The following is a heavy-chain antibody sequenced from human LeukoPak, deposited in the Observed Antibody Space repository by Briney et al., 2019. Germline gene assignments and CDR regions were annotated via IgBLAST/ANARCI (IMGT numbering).Heavy chain of an antibody. D-gene: IGHD6-13*01. Sequence: PSETLSLTCTVSGGSISSYYWSWIRQPPGKGLEWIGYIYYSGSTNYNPSLKSRVTISVDTSKNQFSLKLSSVTAADTAVYYCARHYNQAPKAAAGPYYFDYWGQGTLVTVSS. J-gene: IGHJ4*02. CDR3: ARHYNQAPKAAAGPYYFDY. CDR1: GGSISSYY. V-gene: IGHV4-59*08. CDR2: IYYSGST.